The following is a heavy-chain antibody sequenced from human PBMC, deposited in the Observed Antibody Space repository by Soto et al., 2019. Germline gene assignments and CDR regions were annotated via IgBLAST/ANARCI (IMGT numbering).Heavy chain of an antibody. V-gene: IGHV4-34*01. J-gene: IGHJ5*02. CDR2: INPSGST. CDR1: GGSFGDYY. D-gene: IGHD1-7*01. Sequence: SETLSLTCAVYGGSFGDYYWSWVRQPPGKGLAWIGDINPSGSTNYNPSLKGRVTLSIDTSKNQFSLELNSVTAADTAVYFCARGRTYRGTGHYRCDVFAPWGQGTLVTVSS. CDR3: ARGRTYRGTGHYRCDVFAP.